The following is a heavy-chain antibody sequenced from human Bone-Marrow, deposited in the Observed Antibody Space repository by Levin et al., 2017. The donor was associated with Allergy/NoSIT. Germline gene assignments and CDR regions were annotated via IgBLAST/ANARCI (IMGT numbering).Heavy chain of an antibody. V-gene: IGHV1-69*01. D-gene: IGHD2-15*01. CDR3: ASRVGGAFDV. J-gene: IGHJ3*01. CDR1: GGTFRSYA. Sequence: KISCNGSGGTFRSYAFAWVRQAPGQGLEWMGGLIPIFATASYAQKFQGRVTTTADESTSTAFMELSSLRSEDTALYYCASRVGGAFDVWGQGTMVTVSS. CDR2: LIPIFATA.